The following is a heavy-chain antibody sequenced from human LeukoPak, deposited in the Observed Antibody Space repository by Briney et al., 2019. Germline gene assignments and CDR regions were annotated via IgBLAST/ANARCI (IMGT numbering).Heavy chain of an antibody. CDR3: ARENGANRRAFDL. CDR1: GFTFSSHA. D-gene: IGHD4/OR15-4a*01. J-gene: IGHJ3*01. Sequence: GGSLGLSCAASGFTFSSHAMAWVRQAPGKGLEWVSAIVGSGDSTYYRDSVRGRFTISRDNSKNTLYLQMNSLRAEDTAVYYCARENGANRRAFDLWGQGTWVTVSS. V-gene: IGHV3-23*01. CDR2: IVGSGDST.